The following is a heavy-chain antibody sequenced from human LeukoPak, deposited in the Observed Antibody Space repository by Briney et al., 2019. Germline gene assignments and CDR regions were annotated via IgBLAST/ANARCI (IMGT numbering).Heavy chain of an antibody. CDR1: GSTFSTDA. V-gene: IGHV3-21*01. J-gene: IGHJ4*02. CDR3: ARSMQVNGDYVWYYFDY. D-gene: IGHD4-17*01. CDR2: ISSNSGFK. Sequence: GGSLRLSCAASGSTFSTDAMHWVRQAPGKGLEWVSSISSNSGFKKYADSLKGRFTISRDNAKNSLYLQMNSLRAEDTAVYYCARSMQVNGDYVWYYFDYWGQGTLVTVSS.